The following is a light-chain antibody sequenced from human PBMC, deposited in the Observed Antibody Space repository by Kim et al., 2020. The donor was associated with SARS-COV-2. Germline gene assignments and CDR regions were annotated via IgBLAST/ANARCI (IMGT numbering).Light chain of an antibody. J-gene: IGLJ2*01. CDR3: QAWDSTTVV. CDR2: QDN. CDR1: KLGDKF. V-gene: IGLV3-1*01. Sequence: SYELTQPPSVSVSPRQTASITCSGDKLGDKFTCWYQQRPGQSPVLVIYQDNKRPSGIPERFSGSNSGSTATLTISGTQAMDEADYYCQAWDSTTVVLGGATQPTFL.